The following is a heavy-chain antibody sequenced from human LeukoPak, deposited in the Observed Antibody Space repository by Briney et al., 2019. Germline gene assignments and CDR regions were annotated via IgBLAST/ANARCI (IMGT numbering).Heavy chain of an antibody. Sequence: SETLSLTCAVYAGSFSGYYWSWIRQPPGKGLEWIGEINHSGSTNYNPSLKSRVTISVDTSKNQFSLKLSSVTAADTAEYYRARGSCSGGSCRYYYYYYYMDVWGKGTTVTVSS. J-gene: IGHJ6*03. CDR2: INHSGST. D-gene: IGHD2-15*01. CDR1: AGSFSGYY. V-gene: IGHV4-34*01. CDR3: ARGSCSGGSCRYYYYYYYMDV.